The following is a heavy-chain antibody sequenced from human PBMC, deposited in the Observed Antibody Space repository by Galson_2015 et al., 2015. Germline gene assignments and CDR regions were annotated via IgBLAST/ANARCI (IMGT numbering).Heavy chain of an antibody. D-gene: IGHD3-3*01. CDR1: GFTFSYFE. V-gene: IGHV3-48*03. J-gene: IGHJ3*02. Sequence: SLRLSCAASGFTFSYFEMNWVRQAPGKGLVWVSYISSSGSSVYYADSVKGRFTISRDNSKNSLYLQMNSLRAEDTAVYFCARARSVEYDFWSGEDGAFAIWGQGTMVTVSS. CDR2: ISSSGSSV. CDR3: ARARSVEYDFWSGEDGAFAI.